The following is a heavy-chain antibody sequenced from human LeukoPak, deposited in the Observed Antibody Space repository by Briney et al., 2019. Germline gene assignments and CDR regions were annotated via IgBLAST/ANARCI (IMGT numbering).Heavy chain of an antibody. CDR3: AREGGPYRPLDY. V-gene: IGHV4-4*02. CDR1: GGSISTTNW. CDR2: VHLSGRT. Sequence: SETLSLTCGVSGGSISTTNWWTWVRQAPGEGLEWIGEVHLSGRTHYNPSLESRVTMSVDMSENHISLRLTSVTAADTAVYYCAREGGPYRPLDYSGQGTLVTVSS. J-gene: IGHJ4*02.